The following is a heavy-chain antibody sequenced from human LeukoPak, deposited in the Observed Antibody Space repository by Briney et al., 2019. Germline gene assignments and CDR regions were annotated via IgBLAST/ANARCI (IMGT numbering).Heavy chain of an antibody. J-gene: IGHJ4*02. CDR1: GGTFSSYA. CDR3: ARGRRYSGYDRPPTMDY. CDR2: IIPILGIA. D-gene: IGHD5-12*01. Sequence: ASVKVSCKASGGTFSSYAISWVRQAPGQGLEWMGRIIPILGIANYAQKFQGRVTITADKSTSTAYMELSSLRSEDTAVYYCARGRRYSGYDRPPTMDYWGQGTLVTVSS. V-gene: IGHV1-69*04.